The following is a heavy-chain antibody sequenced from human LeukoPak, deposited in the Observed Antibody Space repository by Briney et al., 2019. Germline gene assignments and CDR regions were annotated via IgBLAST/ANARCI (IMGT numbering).Heavy chain of an antibody. CDR2: ISSSGSTV. V-gene: IGHV3-11*04. J-gene: IGHJ4*02. CDR1: GFTFSDFY. D-gene: IGHD3-3*01. Sequence: GRSLSLSCAASGFTFSDFYMSWIRQAPGKGLEWVSYISSSGSTVYYPDSVKGRFTISRDNADHSLYLQMNSLRAEDTAVYYCARVSLAWDFSDWGQGTLVTVSS. CDR3: ARVSLAWDFSD.